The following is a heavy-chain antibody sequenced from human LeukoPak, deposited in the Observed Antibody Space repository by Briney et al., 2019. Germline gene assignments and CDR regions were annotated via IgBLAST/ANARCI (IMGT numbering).Heavy chain of an antibody. CDR2: MNPNSGNT. J-gene: IGHJ4*02. D-gene: IGHD3-10*01. Sequence: GASVKVSCKASGYTFTSYDINWVRQATGQGLEWMGWMNPNSGNTGYAQKFQGRVTMTRNTSISTAYMELSSLRSEDTAVYYCARGQGGYYGSGDYFDYWGQGTLVTVSS. CDR3: ARGQGGYYGSGDYFDY. CDR1: GYTFTSYD. V-gene: IGHV1-8*01.